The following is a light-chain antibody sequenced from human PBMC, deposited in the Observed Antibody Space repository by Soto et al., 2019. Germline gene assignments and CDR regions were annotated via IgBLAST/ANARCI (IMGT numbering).Light chain of an antibody. CDR2: GAS. CDR1: QSVSSSY. CDR3: QQYGSLPQT. V-gene: IGKV3-20*01. J-gene: IGKJ3*01. Sequence: EIVLTQSPGTLSLSPGERATLSCRASQSVSSSYLAWYQQKPGQAPRLLIYGASSRATGIPDRFSGSGSGTDFTLTISRLEPEDFAVYYCQQYGSLPQTFGPGTKVDIK.